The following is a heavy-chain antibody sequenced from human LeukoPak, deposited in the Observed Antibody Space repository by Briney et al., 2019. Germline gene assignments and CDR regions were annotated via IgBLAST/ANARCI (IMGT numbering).Heavy chain of an antibody. V-gene: IGHV3-48*03. CDR3: ARRQLWWGY. D-gene: IGHD5-18*01. J-gene: IGHJ4*02. CDR1: GFTFSSSE. CDR2: ISSSGSNI. Sequence: GGSLRLSCAASGFTFSSSEMNWVRQAPGKGLEWVSYISSSGSNIYYADSVKGRFTISRDNGKNSLFLQMNSLRAEDTAVYYCARRQLWWGYWGQGTLVTVSS.